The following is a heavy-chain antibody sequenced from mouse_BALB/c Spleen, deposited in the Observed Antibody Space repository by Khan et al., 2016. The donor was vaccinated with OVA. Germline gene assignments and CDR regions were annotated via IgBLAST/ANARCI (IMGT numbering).Heavy chain of an antibody. J-gene: IGHJ3*01. D-gene: IGHD1-2*01. V-gene: IGHV1-4*01. CDR2: INPSNGYT. Sequence: QVRLQQSGAELATPGASVKMSCKASGYTFTSYTIHWIKLRPGQGLEWIGYINPSNGYTNYNQKFRDQATLTADKSSTTAYMQLSSLTSDDSAVYNCVRGGADHRTDGGFAYWGQGTLVTVSA. CDR3: VRGGADHRTDGGFAY. CDR1: GYTFTSYT.